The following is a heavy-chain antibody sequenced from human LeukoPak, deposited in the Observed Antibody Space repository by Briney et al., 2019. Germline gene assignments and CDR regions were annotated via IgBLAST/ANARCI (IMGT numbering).Heavy chain of an antibody. D-gene: IGHD3-16*01. CDR3: ARGGGLDV. V-gene: IGHV3-7*03. CDR2: INHNGNVN. Sequence: TGGSPRLSCAASGFMFSSNWMSWVRLAPGKGLEWVASINHNGNVNYYVDSVKGRFTISRDNAKNSLYLQMSNLRAEDTAVYFCARGGGLDVWGQGATVTVSS. CDR1: GFMFSSNW. J-gene: IGHJ6*02.